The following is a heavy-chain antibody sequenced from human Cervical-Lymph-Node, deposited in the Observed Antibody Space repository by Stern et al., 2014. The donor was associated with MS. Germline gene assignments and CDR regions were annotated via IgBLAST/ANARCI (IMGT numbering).Heavy chain of an antibody. CDR1: GFIFNYYG. CDR3: ASRYDYGDYIY. D-gene: IGHD4-17*01. J-gene: IGHJ4*02. Sequence: QVQLVESGGGVVQPGRSLRLSCAASGFIFNYYGMYLVRPAPGKGLPWVAVISKDGSTRDYADSVKGRFTIARDNSKNTVFLQMNSLRVEDTGVYYCASRYDYGDYIYWGQGTLVTVSS. CDR2: ISKDGSTR. V-gene: IGHV3-30*03.